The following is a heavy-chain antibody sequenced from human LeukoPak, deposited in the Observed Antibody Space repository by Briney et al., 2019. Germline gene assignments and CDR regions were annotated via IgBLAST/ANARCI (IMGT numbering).Heavy chain of an antibody. CDR2: TYYRSKWYN. CDR1: GDSVSSNSAA. CDR3: ARDWYCSGGSCYGVGGMDV. V-gene: IGHV6-1*01. D-gene: IGHD2-15*01. Sequence: SQTLSLTCAISGDSVSSNSAAWNWIRQSPSRGLEWLGRTYYRSKWYNDYAVSVKSRITINPDTSKNQFSLQLNSVPPEETAVYYCARDWYCSGGSCYGVGGMDVWGQGTTVTVSS. J-gene: IGHJ6*02.